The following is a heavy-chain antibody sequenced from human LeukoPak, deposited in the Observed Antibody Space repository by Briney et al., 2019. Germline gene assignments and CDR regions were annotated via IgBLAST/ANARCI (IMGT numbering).Heavy chain of an antibody. CDR2: ISTSSV. Sequence: GGSLRLSCAASGFTFSSYSMNWVRQAPGEGLEWVSYISTSSVHYADSVKGRFTISRDNAKNSLYLQMNSLRGEDTAVYYCARQNGAGYYYYFDSWGQGTLVSVSS. D-gene: IGHD3-22*01. CDR1: GFTFSSYS. V-gene: IGHV3-48*01. CDR3: ARQNGAGYYYYFDS. J-gene: IGHJ4*02.